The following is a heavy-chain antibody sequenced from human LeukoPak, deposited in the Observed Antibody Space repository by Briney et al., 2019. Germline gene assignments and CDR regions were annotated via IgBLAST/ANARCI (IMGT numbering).Heavy chain of an antibody. Sequence: PGGSLTLSCAASGFTFTNHYMDWVRQAPGMGLEWIARTTNTPNAYTTAYAASVRGRFTVSRDDSKSLLHLQTSSLKTDDTAVYYCGRDTATAIDYWGRGTLVTVSS. D-gene: IGHD5-18*01. CDR1: GFTFTNHY. CDR2: TTNTPNAYTT. V-gene: IGHV3-72*01. CDR3: GRDTATAIDY. J-gene: IGHJ4*02.